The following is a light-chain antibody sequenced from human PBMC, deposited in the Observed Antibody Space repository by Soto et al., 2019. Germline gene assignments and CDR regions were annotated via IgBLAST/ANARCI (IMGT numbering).Light chain of an antibody. CDR1: QGISNY. CDR3: QKYNSGPPEWT. Sequence: DIQMTQSPSSLSASVGDRVTITCRASQGISNYLAWYQQKPGRVPVLLIYAASTLQSGVPSRFSGSGSGTDFTLTISSLQPEDVATYYWQKYNSGPPEWTFGQGTKVDIK. V-gene: IGKV1-27*01. J-gene: IGKJ1*01. CDR2: AAS.